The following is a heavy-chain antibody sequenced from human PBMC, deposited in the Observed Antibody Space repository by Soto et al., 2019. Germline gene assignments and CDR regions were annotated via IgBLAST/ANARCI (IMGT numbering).Heavy chain of an antibody. D-gene: IGHD5-12*01. J-gene: IGHJ4*02. Sequence: SSVKVSCKASGGTFSSYAISWVRQAPGQGLEWMGGIIPIFGTANYAQKFQGRVTITADESTSTAYMELSSLRSEDTDVYYCARAVEMATITPQYYFDYWGQGTLVTVSS. CDR1: GGTFSSYA. CDR2: IIPIFGTA. CDR3: ARAVEMATITPQYYFDY. V-gene: IGHV1-69*13.